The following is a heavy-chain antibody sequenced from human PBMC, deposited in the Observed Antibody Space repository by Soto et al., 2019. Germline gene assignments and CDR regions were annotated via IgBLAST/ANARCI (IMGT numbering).Heavy chain of an antibody. CDR1: GGSISSSNW. V-gene: IGHV4-4*02. J-gene: IGHJ5*02. Sequence: KTSETLSLTCAVSGGSISSSNWWSWVRQPPGKGLEWIGEIYHSGSTNYNPSLKSRVTISVDKSKNQFSLKLSSVTAADTAVYYCAGSSGYYPNWFDPWGQGTLVTVSS. CDR2: IYHSGST. D-gene: IGHD3-22*01. CDR3: AGSSGYYPNWFDP.